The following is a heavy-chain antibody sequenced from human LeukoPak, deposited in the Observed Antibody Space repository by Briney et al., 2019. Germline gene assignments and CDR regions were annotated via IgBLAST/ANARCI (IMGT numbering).Heavy chain of an antibody. CDR3: ARDKAVVVVAATGGYFDY. CDR1: GFTFSSYA. D-gene: IGHD2-15*01. Sequence: PGRSLRLSCAASGFTFSSYAMHWLRQAPGKGLEWVAVISYDGSNKYYADSVKGRFTISRDNSKNTLYLQMNSLRAEDTAVYYCARDKAVVVVAATGGYFDYWGQGTLVTVSS. CDR2: ISYDGSNK. V-gene: IGHV3-30*04. J-gene: IGHJ4*02.